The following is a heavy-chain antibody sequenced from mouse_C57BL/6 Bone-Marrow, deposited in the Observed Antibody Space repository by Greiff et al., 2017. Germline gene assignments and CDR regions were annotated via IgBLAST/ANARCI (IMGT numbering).Heavy chain of an antibody. CDR3: AIWGIYDGYFFDY. D-gene: IGHD2-3*01. J-gene: IGHJ2*01. CDR1: GFSLTSYG. V-gene: IGHV2-5*01. Sequence: QVQLKESGPGLVQPSQSLSITCTVSGFSLTSYGVHWVRQSPGKGLEWLGVIWRGGSTDSNAAFMSRLSISKDNSKSQVFFKMISLQADDTAIYYCAIWGIYDGYFFDYGGQGTTLTVSS. CDR2: IWRGGST.